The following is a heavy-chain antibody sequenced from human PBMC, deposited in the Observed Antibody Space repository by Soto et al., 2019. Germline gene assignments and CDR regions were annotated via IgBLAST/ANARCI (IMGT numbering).Heavy chain of an antibody. V-gene: IGHV2-70*01. CDR3: ARISGYYDLWSGSYAQYYGMDV. D-gene: IGHD3-3*01. CDR1: GFSLSTSGMC. CDR2: IDWDDDK. J-gene: IGHJ6*02. Sequence: SGPTLVNPTQTLTLTCTFSGFSLSTSGMCVSWIRQPPGKALEWLALIDWDDDKYYSTSLKTRLTISKDTSKNQVVLTMTNMDPVDTATYYCARISGYYDLWSGSYAQYYGMDVWGQGTTVTVSS.